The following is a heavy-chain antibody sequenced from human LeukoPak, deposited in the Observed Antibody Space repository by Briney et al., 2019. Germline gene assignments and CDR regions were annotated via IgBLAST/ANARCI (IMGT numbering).Heavy chain of an antibody. CDR1: GYTFTGYH. Sequence: ASLKVSCMASGYTFTGYHMHWVRQAPGQGLEWMGRINPNSGDTNYAQKFQGRVTMTRDTSISTDYMELSRLRSDDTAVYYCARDYCSSTSCLFDYWGQGTLVTVSS. J-gene: IGHJ4*02. CDR2: INPNSGDT. CDR3: ARDYCSSTSCLFDY. V-gene: IGHV1-2*02. D-gene: IGHD2-2*01.